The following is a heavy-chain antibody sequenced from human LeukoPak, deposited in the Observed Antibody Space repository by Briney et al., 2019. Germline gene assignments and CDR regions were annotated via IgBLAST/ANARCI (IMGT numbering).Heavy chain of an antibody. J-gene: IGHJ4*02. V-gene: IGHV4-30-4*01. D-gene: IGHD3-9*01. CDR2: IYYSGST. CDR1: GGSISSGDYY. CDR3: AREYYDILTGYYLPDY. Sequence: SETLSLNCTVFGGSISSGDYYWSWIRQPPGKGLEWIGYIYYSGSTYYNPSLKSRVTISVDTSKNQFSLKLSSVTAADTAVYYCAREYYDILTGYYLPDYWGQGILVTVSS.